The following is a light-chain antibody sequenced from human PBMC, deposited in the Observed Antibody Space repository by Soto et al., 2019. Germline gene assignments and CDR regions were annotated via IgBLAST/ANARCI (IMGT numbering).Light chain of an antibody. Sequence: QSALTQPRSVSGSPGQSVTISCTGTSSDVGNNDYVSWYQQHPGKAPKLMIYEVSKRPSGVPDRFSGSKSGNTASLTVSGLQAEDEADYYCSSYAGSNNVVFGGGTKLTVL. J-gene: IGLJ2*01. CDR2: EVS. CDR3: SSYAGSNNVV. V-gene: IGLV2-8*01. CDR1: SSDVGNNDY.